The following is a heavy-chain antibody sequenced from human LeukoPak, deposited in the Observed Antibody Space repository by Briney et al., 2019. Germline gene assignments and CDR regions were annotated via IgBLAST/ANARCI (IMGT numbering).Heavy chain of an antibody. Sequence: SVKVSCKASGGTFSSYAISWVRQAPGQGLEWMGRIIPILGIANYAQKLQGRVTITADKSTSTAYMELSSLRSEDTAVYYCARDDYYGMDVWGQGNTVTVSS. CDR3: ARDDYYGMDV. J-gene: IGHJ6*02. V-gene: IGHV1-69*04. CDR1: GGTFSSYA. CDR2: IIPILGIA.